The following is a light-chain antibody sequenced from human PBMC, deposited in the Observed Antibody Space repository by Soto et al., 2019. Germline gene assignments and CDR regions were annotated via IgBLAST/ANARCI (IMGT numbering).Light chain of an antibody. J-gene: IGKJ1*01. CDR2: KAS. Sequence: DIQMTQSPSTLSASVGDRVNITCRASQSISSWLAWYQQKPGKAPKLLIYKASSLESGVPSRFSGSGSGTEFTLTISSLQPDDFATYYCQQYNSYSWTFGQGTKVDI. CDR3: QQYNSYSWT. CDR1: QSISSW. V-gene: IGKV1-5*03.